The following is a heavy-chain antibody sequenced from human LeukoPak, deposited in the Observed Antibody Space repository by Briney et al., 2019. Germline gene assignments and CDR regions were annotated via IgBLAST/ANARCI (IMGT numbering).Heavy chain of an antibody. Sequence: PGGSLRLSCAASGFTFSDHYMSWIRQAPGKGLEWVSYISSTGTTIYYADSVKGRFTISRDNAKNSLYLQMNSLRAEDTAVYYCARDEGYCSGGSCFPYRYYYGMDVWGQGTTVTVSS. CDR3: ARDEGYCSGGSCFPYRYYYGMDV. CDR2: ISSTGTTI. J-gene: IGHJ6*02. D-gene: IGHD2-15*01. V-gene: IGHV3-11*04. CDR1: GFTFSDHY.